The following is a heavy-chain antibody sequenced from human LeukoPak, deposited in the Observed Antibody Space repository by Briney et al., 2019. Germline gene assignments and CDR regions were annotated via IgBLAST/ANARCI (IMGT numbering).Heavy chain of an antibody. D-gene: IGHD6-13*01. Sequence: GGSLRLSCAASGFTFSSYSMNWVRQAPGKGLEWVSSISSSSSYICYADSVKGRFTISRDNAKNSLYLQMNSLRAEDTAVYYCAAPQQDHDYWGQGTLVTVSS. CDR1: GFTFSSYS. V-gene: IGHV3-21*01. J-gene: IGHJ4*02. CDR3: AAPQQDHDY. CDR2: ISSSSSYI.